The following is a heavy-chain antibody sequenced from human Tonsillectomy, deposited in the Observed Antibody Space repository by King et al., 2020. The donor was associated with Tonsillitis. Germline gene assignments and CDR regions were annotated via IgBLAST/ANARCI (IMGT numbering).Heavy chain of an antibody. D-gene: IGHD6-19*01. J-gene: IGHJ4*02. V-gene: IGHV4-59*01. CDR1: GGSIRSYY. Sequence: LQLQESGPGLVKPSETLSLTCTVSGGSIRSYYWSWIRQPPGKGLEWIGYIYYSGNANYNPSLKSRLTISLDTPKSQFSLNLTSVTAADTAVYYCARGWAVAGLFYFDYWGQGTLVTFSS. CDR3: ARGWAVAGLFYFDY. CDR2: IYYSGNA.